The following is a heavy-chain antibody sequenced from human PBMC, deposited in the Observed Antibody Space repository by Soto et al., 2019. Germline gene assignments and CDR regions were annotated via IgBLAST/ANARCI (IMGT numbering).Heavy chain of an antibody. D-gene: IGHD4-17*01. CDR3: ARSYGANSA. V-gene: IGHV3-23*01. J-gene: IGHJ5*02. CDR2: LSGSGGST. Sequence: EVQVLESGGGLVQPGGSLRLSCAASGFTFSNYAMNWVRQAPGKGLEWVSGLSGSGGSTYYADSVRGRFTISRDNSKNPLYLQMNNLRAEDTAVYYCARSYGANSAWGQGTLVTVSS. CDR1: GFTFSNYA.